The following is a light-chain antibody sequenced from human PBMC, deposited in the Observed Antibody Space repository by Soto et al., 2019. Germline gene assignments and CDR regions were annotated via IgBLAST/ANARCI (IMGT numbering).Light chain of an antibody. CDR2: EVY. V-gene: IGLV2-8*01. Sequence: QSVLTQPPSASGSPGQSVTISCTGTSSDVGGYNYVSWYKQHPGKAPKLIIYEVYKRPSGVPDRFSGSKSGNTAALTVSGLQAEDEADYYCSSYVGTNSYVLGNGTKVTVL. CDR1: SSDVGGYNY. CDR3: SSYVGTNSYV. J-gene: IGLJ1*01.